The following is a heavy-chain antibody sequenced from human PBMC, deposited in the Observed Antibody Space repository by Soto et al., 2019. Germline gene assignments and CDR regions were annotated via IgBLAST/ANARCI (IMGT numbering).Heavy chain of an antibody. CDR1: GGSISSSSYY. CDR2: IYYSGST. CDR3: ARLRRAWFGELSYGMDV. Sequence: SETLSLTCTVSGGSISSSSYYWGWIRQPPGKGLEWIGSIYYSGSTYYNPSLKSRVTISVDTSKNQFSLKLSSVTAADTAVYYRARLRRAWFGELSYGMDVWGKGTTVT. D-gene: IGHD3-10*01. V-gene: IGHV4-39*01. J-gene: IGHJ6*04.